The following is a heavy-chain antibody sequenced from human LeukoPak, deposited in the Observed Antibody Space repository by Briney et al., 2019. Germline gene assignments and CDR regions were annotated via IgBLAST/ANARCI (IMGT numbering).Heavy chain of an antibody. D-gene: IGHD3/OR15-3a*01. V-gene: IGHV1-24*01. CDR3: ATGRSMDTHYYYYMDV. CDR2: FDPEDGET. CDR1: GYTLTELS. Sequence: ASVKVSCKVSGYTLTELSMHWVRQAPGKGLEWMGGFDPEDGETIYAQKFQGRVTMTEDTSTDTAYMELSSLRSEDTAVYYCATGRSMDTHYYYYMDVWGKGTTVTVSS. J-gene: IGHJ6*03.